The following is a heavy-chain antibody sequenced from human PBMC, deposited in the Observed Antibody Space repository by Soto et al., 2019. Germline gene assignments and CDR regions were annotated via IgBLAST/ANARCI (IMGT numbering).Heavy chain of an antibody. CDR3: ARGSGSYYVGALDI. CDR2: IFHSGST. CDR1: GGSIGSSNW. J-gene: IGHJ3*02. D-gene: IGHD1-26*01. Sequence: QVQLQESGPGLVKPSGTLSLTCAVSGGSIGSSNWWSWVRQPPGKGLEWIGEIFHSGSTNYNPSLQSRVTISVDSSRNQFSLKLSSVTAAATAVYYCARGSGSYYVGALDIWGQGTMVTVSS. V-gene: IGHV4-4*02.